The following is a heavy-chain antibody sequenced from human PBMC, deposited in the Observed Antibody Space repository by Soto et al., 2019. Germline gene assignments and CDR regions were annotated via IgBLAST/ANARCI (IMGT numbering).Heavy chain of an antibody. CDR1: GYTFTSYG. CDR2: ISSYNGDT. CDR3: ARDLNTRSYYNY. Sequence: QVQLVQSGAEVKKPGASVKVSCKASGYTFTSYGISWVRQAPGQGLEWMGWISSYNGDTNYAQKLQVRVTMTTDTSTSTAYMEPRSLRSDDTAMYYCARDLNTRSYYNYWGQGTLVTVSS. V-gene: IGHV1-18*04. D-gene: IGHD1-26*01. J-gene: IGHJ4*02.